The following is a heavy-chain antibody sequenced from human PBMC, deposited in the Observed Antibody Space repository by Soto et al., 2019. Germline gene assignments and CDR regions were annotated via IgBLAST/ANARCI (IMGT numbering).Heavy chain of an antibody. CDR1: GGSISSGGYY. J-gene: IGHJ6*02. CDR3: ARVSDATYDMDV. Sequence: SETLSLTCTVSGGSISSGGYYWSWIRQHPGKGLEWIGYIYYSGSTYYNPSLKSRVTISVDTSKNQFSLKLSSVTAADTAVYYCARVSDATYDMDVWGQGTTVTVSS. V-gene: IGHV4-31*03. CDR2: IYYSGST. D-gene: IGHD2-2*01.